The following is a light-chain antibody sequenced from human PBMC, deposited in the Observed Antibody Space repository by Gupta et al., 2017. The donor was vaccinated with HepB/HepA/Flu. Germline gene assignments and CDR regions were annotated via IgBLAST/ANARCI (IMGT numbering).Light chain of an antibody. Sequence: QSVLTQPPSVSGAPGQRVSISCTGSSSNIGAGYDVHWYQHLQGTAPKLLIYSNDNRTSGLPDRFSGSRSGAAASLAITGLQAEDEADYYCHSYDTSRSVPYVFGTGTKVTVL. CDR1: SSNIGAGYD. V-gene: IGLV1-40*01. J-gene: IGLJ1*01. CDR2: SND. CDR3: HSYDTSRSVPYV.